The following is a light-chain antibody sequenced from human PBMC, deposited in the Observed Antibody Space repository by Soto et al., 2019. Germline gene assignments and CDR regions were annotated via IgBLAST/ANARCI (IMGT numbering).Light chain of an antibody. V-gene: IGKV1-12*01. CDR2: ATS. J-gene: IGKJ2*01. CDR1: QVISSW. Sequence: DIQMTQSPSSVSASVGDRVTITCRATQVISSWLAWYQQKPGKAPKLLIYATSNLQSGVPSRFSGCGSGTDFTLTITSLQPEDFATYYCQQANSFPYTFGQGTKLEIK. CDR3: QQANSFPYT.